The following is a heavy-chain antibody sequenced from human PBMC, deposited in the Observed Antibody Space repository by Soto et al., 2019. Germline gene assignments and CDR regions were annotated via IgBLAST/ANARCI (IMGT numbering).Heavy chain of an antibody. Sequence: QVQLVQSGAEVKKPGASVKVSCKASGYTFTGYYMHWVRQAPGQGLEWMGWINPNSGGTNYAQKFQGRVTTTRDKSISTAYKELSRLRSDETAVYYCTRDYGGVSYDAFDIWGQGTMVTVSS. V-gene: IGHV1-2*02. CDR3: TRDYGGVSYDAFDI. D-gene: IGHD2-8*02. J-gene: IGHJ3*02. CDR1: GYTFTGYY. CDR2: INPNSGGT.